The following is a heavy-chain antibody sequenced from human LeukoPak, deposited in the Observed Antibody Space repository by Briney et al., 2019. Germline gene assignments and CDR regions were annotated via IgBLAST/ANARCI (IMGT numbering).Heavy chain of an antibody. J-gene: IGHJ4*02. CDR2: ISGSAAEP. V-gene: IGHV3-23*01. CDR3: AKAQHGYTNSPFDY. CDR1: GFRFNNYA. D-gene: IGHD6-6*01. Sequence: GGSLRLSCAASGFRFNNYAMSWVRQAPGKGLEWVSSISGSAAEPHYADSVGGRFTISRDNSRNTLYLHMNSLRAEDTAVYYCAKAQHGYTNSPFDYWGQGTVVTVSS.